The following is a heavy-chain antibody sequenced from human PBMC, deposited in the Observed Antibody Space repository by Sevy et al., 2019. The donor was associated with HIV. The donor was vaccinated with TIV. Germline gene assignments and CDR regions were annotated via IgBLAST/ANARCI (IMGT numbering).Heavy chain of an antibody. CDR2: ISGRGGST. V-gene: IGHV3-23*01. D-gene: IGHD2-21*01. CDR1: GFTFSRYA. Sequence: GGSLRLSCAASGFTFSRYAMSWVRQAPGKGLEWVSGISGRGGSTYYADSVEGRFIISRDKSKNMLYLQMNSLTAEDTAVYYCAKDPSIVVENPYYFDYWGQGTLVTVSS. CDR3: AKDPSIVVENPYYFDY. J-gene: IGHJ4*02.